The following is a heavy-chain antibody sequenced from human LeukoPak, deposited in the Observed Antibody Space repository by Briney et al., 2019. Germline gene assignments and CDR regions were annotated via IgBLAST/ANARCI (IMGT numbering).Heavy chain of an antibody. D-gene: IGHD3-22*01. CDR1: GFTFNTYG. J-gene: IGHJ4*02. CDR2: ISGSGRNT. CDR3: AKDYCESSAYPYYFDY. Sequence: GGSLRLSCAASGFTFNTYGMSWVRQAPGKGLEWVSAISGSGRNTFYADSVKGRFIISRDNSRNMLYLEMNSLRAEDTAVYYCAKDYCESSAYPYYFDYWGQGTLVTVSS. V-gene: IGHV3-23*01.